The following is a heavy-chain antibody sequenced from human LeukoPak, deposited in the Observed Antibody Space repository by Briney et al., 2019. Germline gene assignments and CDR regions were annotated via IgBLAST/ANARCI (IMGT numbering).Heavy chain of an antibody. J-gene: IGHJ3*02. CDR1: GYSFISYW. CDR2: IYPGDSDT. CDR3: ASQREYYYGSGSSYDAFDI. Sequence: PGESLKISCKGSGYSFISYWIGWVRQMPGKGLEWMGIIYPGDSDTRYSPSFQGQVTISADKSISTAYLQWSSLKASDTAMYYCASQREYYYGSGSSYDAFDIWGQGTMVTVSS. D-gene: IGHD3-10*01. V-gene: IGHV5-51*01.